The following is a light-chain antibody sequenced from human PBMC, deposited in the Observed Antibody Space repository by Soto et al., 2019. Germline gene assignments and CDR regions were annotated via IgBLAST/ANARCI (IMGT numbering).Light chain of an antibody. CDR1: SSDVGGYNY. Sequence: QSALTQPRSVSGSPGQSVTISCTGTSSDVGGYNYVSWYQQHPGKAPKLMIYDVSKRPSGVPDRFSGSKSGNTASLTISGLQAEDEADYYCCSYAGSNNCDVVFGGGTKLTVL. CDR2: DVS. J-gene: IGLJ2*01. CDR3: CSYAGSNNCDVV. V-gene: IGLV2-11*01.